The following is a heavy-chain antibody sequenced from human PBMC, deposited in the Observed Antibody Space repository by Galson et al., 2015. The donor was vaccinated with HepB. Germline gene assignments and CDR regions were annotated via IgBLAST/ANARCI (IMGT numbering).Heavy chain of an antibody. Sequence: SLRLSCAASGFTFSSYAMHWVRQAPGKGLEWVAVISYDGSNKYYADSVKGRFTISRDNSKNTLYLQMNSLRAEDTAVYYCARAWDKLPAFDYWGQGTLVTVSS. CDR1: GFTFSSYA. D-gene: IGHD2-2*01. CDR2: ISYDGSNK. J-gene: IGHJ4*02. CDR3: ARAWDKLPAFDY. V-gene: IGHV3-30-3*01.